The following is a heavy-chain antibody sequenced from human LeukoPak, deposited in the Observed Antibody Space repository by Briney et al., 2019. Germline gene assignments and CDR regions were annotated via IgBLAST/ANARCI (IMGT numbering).Heavy chain of an antibody. D-gene: IGHD5-12*01. J-gene: IGHJ4*02. V-gene: IGHV1-8*01. CDR2: MNPNSGNT. Sequence: EASVKVSCKASGYTFTSYDINWVRQATGQGLEWMGWMNPNSGNTGYAQKFQGRVTMTRNTSISTAYMELSSLRSEDTAVYYCARGGPPYVDIVATITDYWGQGTLVTVSS. CDR1: GYTFTSYD. CDR3: ARGGPPYVDIVATITDY.